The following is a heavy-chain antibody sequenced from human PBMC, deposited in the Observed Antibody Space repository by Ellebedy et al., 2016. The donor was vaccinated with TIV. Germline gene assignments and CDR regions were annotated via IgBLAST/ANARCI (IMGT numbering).Heavy chain of an antibody. CDR2: INPSGGST. CDR3: ARVPYSSGFNYGLDV. CDR1: GYPFSNYY. Sequence: AASVKVSCKASGYPFSNYYMHWVRQAPGQGLEWMGMINPSGGSTRYSQKFQGRVTMTRETSTSTVYIELSSLRSEDTAVYYCARVPYSSGFNYGLDVWGQGTTVTVSS. V-gene: IGHV1-46*01. D-gene: IGHD6-25*01. J-gene: IGHJ6*02.